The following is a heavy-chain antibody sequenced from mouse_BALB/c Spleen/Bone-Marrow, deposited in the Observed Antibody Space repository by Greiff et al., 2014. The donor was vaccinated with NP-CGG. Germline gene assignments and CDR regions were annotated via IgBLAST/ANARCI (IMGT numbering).Heavy chain of an antibody. D-gene: IGHD1-2*01. Sequence: EVQLQQSGAELVRPGALVKLSCKASGFNIKDYYMHWVKQRPEQGLEWIGWIDPENGNTIYDPKFQGKASITADTSSNTAYLQLSSLTSEDTAVYYCARSTTATDCAMDYWGQGTSVTVSS. CDR2: IDPENGNT. V-gene: IGHV14-1*02. CDR1: GFNIKDYY. CDR3: ARSTTATDCAMDY. J-gene: IGHJ4*01.